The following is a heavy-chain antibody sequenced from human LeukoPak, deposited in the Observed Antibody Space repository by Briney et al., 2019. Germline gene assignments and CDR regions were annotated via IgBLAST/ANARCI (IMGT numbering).Heavy chain of an antibody. V-gene: IGHV4-39*07. CDR1: GGSISSSSYY. Sequence: ASEALSLTCTVSGGSISSSSYYWGWIRQPPGKGLEWIGSIYYSGSTYYNPSLKSRVTISVDTSKNQFSLKLSSVTAADTAVYYCARDVDGQELFKLLGRLNWFDPWGQGTLVTVSS. CDR2: IYYSGST. D-gene: IGHD1-7*01. J-gene: IGHJ5*02. CDR3: ARDVDGQELFKLLGRLNWFDP.